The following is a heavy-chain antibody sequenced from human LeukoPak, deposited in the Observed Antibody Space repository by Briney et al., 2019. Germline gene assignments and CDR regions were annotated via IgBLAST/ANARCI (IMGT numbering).Heavy chain of an antibody. CDR2: IWYDGSNK. CDR1: GFTFSSYG. Sequence: GGSLRLSCAASGFTFSSYGMHWVRQAPGKGLEWVAVIWYDGSNKYYADSVKGRFTISRDNSKNTLYLQMNSLRAEDTAVYYCARDSSLLTYPTYYSDYWGQGTLVTVSS. J-gene: IGHJ4*02. CDR3: ARDSSLLTYPTYYSDY. V-gene: IGHV3-33*01.